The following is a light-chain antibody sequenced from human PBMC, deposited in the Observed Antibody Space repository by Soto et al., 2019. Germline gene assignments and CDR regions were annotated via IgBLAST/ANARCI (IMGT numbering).Light chain of an antibody. CDR2: EDN. CDR1: SGSIASGY. V-gene: IGLV6-57*02. Sequence: FMLTQPHSVSASPGKTVTISCTGSSGSIASGYVQWYQQRPGSAPTTLIYEDNQRPAGVPDRFSGSIDSSSNSASLTISGLRPEDEADYYCQSSDGNNMVFGGGTKLTVL. J-gene: IGLJ2*01. CDR3: QSSDGNNMV.